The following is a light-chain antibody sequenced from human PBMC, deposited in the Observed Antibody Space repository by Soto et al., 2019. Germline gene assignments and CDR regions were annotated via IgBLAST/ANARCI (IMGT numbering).Light chain of an antibody. V-gene: IGKV1-5*03. CDR2: KAS. J-gene: IGKJ5*01. CDR1: QAISSW. CDR3: HQDQIGCA. Sequence: QLAQNTSKLPGFGGDRVTMTSRPSQAISSWLAWYQQKPGKAPKLLIYKASTLKSGVPSRFSCSGSGTEFTLSSCGLQPDKFPRYISHQDQIGCAFGRGTRLEIK.